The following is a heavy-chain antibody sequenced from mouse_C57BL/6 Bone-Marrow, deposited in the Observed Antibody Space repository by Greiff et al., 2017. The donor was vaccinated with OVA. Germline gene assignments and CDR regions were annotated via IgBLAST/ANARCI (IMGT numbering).Heavy chain of an antibody. CDR2: ISYDGSN. V-gene: IGHV3-6*01. CDR1: GYSITSGYY. CDR3: ARGRYGSSYGWFAY. Sequence: EVKLVESGPGLVKPSQSLSLTCSVTGYSITSGYYWNWIRQFPGNKLEWMGYISYDGSNNYNPSLKNRISITRDTSKNQFFLKLNSVTTEDTATYYCARGRYGSSYGWFAYWGQGTLVTVSA. D-gene: IGHD1-1*01. J-gene: IGHJ3*01.